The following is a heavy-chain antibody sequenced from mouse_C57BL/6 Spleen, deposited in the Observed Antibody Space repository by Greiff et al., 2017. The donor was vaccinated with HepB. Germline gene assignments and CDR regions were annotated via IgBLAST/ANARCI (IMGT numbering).Heavy chain of an antibody. CDR3: ARADYGSSYDYYAMDY. D-gene: IGHD1-1*01. CDR1: GYTFTSYW. CDR2: IDPSDSET. V-gene: IGHV1-52*01. J-gene: IGHJ4*01. Sequence: QVQLQQPGAELVRPGSSVKLSCKASGYTFTSYWMHWVTQRPIQGLEWIGNIDPSDSETHYNQKFKDKATLTVDKSSSTAYMQLSSLTSEDSAVYYCARADYGSSYDYYAMDYWGQGTSVTVSS.